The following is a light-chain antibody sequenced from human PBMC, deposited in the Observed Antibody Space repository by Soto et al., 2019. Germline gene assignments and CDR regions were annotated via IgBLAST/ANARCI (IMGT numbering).Light chain of an antibody. CDR3: QEYGSAPRT. V-gene: IGKV3-20*01. Sequence: EIVLTQSPGTLSLSPGERAILSCRASQSVSSDSLAWYRQKPGQAPRLLVYDASSRATGIPDRWSGRGSGTAVALTISRLEPEDFAVYYCQEYGSAPRTFGQGTKVEIK. J-gene: IGKJ1*01. CDR2: DAS. CDR1: QSVSSDS.